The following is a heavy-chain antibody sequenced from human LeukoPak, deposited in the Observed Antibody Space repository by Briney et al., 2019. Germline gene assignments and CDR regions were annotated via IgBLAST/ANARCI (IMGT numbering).Heavy chain of an antibody. D-gene: IGHD3-22*01. Sequence: SETLSLTCTVSGGSISSGGYYWSWIRQHPGKGLEWIGYIYYSGSTNYNPSLKSRVTISVDTSKNQFSLKLSSVTAADTAVYYCAGGTRGDYYDSSPQYYFDYWGQGTLVTVSS. CDR1: GGSISSGGYY. CDR2: IYYSGST. CDR3: AGGTRGDYYDSSPQYYFDY. J-gene: IGHJ4*02. V-gene: IGHV4-61*08.